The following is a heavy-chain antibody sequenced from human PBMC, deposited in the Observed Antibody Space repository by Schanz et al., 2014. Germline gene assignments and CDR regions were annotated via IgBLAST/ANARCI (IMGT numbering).Heavy chain of an antibody. D-gene: IGHD2-15*01. V-gene: IGHV3-30*02. Sequence: QVQLVESGGGVVQPGGSLRLSCAASGFTFSNYGLHWVRQAPGKGLEWVAFIRYNGINEYYADSVKGRFTISRYNSKNTLYLQMNSLRAEDAAVYYCARVELSVYYYAMDVWGQGTTVTVS. CDR1: GFTFSNYG. J-gene: IGHJ6*02. CDR2: IRYNGINE. CDR3: ARVELSVYYYAMDV.